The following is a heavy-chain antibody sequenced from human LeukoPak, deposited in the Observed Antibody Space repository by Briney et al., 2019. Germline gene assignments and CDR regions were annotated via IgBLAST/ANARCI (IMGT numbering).Heavy chain of an antibody. CDR3: ARHRYYYDSSGYYYQP. CDR2: IYYSGNT. Sequence: SETLSLTCTVSGGSISSSSYYWGWIRQPPGKGLEWIGSIYYSGNTYYNPSLKSRVTVSVDTSKNQFSLKLNSVTAADTAVYYCARHRYYYDSSGYYYQPWGQGTLVTVSS. CDR1: GGSISSSSYY. J-gene: IGHJ5*02. D-gene: IGHD3-22*01. V-gene: IGHV4-39*01.